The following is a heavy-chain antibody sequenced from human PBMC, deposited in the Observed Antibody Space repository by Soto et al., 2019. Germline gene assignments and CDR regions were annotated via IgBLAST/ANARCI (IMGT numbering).Heavy chain of an antibody. V-gene: IGHV3-23*01. J-gene: IGHJ4*02. Sequence: EVQLLESGGGLVQPGGSLRLSCAASGFTFSSYAMSWVRQAPGKGLEWVSVISGSGGSTYYADSVKGRFTISRDNSKNTLYLQMNSLRAEYTAVQYCAKRGSGSQFDYWGQGTLVTVSS. CDR3: AKRGSGSQFDY. CDR1: GFTFSSYA. CDR2: ISGSGGST. D-gene: IGHD1-26*01.